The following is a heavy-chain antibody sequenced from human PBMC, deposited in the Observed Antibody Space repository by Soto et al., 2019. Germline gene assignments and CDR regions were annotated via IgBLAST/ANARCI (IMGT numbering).Heavy chain of an antibody. Sequence: SETLSLTCAVSGGSFRGYFWSWIRQSPDKGLEWIGEINDSGNTYYNPSFKSRLTISVDTSRSQISLRMTSVTAADSAVYYCQGGDFWGQGTRVTVSS. CDR3: QGGDF. D-gene: IGHD3-16*01. J-gene: IGHJ4*02. V-gene: IGHV4-34*01. CDR1: GGSFRGYF. CDR2: INDSGNT.